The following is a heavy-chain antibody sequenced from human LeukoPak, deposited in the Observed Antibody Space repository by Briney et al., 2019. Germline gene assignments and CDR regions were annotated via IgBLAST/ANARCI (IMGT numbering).Heavy chain of an antibody. D-gene: IGHD3-3*01. J-gene: IGHJ4*02. CDR3: ARDSYYDFWSGYYTRDSDY. V-gene: IGHV1-2*02. CDR1: GYTFTGYY. CDR2: INPNSGGT. Sequence: ASVKVSCKASGYTFTGYYMHWVRQAPGQGLDWMGWINPNSGGTNYAQKFQGRVTMTRDTSISTAYMELSRLRSDDTAVYYCARDSYYDFWSGYYTRDSDYWGQGTLVTVSS.